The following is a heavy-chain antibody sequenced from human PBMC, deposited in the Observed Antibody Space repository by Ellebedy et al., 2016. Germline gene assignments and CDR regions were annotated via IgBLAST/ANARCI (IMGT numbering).Heavy chain of an antibody. CDR3: ASRDNEAVEDYALDI. D-gene: IGHD6-19*01. J-gene: IGHJ6*02. CDR1: GGTFTRYT. Sequence: SVKVSXKASGGTFTRYTISWVRQAPGQGLEWMGGIIPLLGAANYAQKFQGRVTINADESTSTVYMDVSSLRSEDTAVYYCASRDNEAVEDYALDIWGQGTTVTVSS. V-gene: IGHV1-69*13. CDR2: IIPLLGAA.